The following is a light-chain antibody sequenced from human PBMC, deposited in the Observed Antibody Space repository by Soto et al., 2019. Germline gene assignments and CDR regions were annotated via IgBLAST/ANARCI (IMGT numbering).Light chain of an antibody. J-gene: IGLJ3*02. CDR1: DSNIGSNP. CDR3: QSYDSSLSGGV. CDR2: TND. Sequence: QSVLTQPPSASGTPGQRVTISCSGGDSNIGSNPVYWYQQLPGTAPKLVIHTNDQRPSGVPDRFSGSKSGTSASLAITGLQAEDEADYYCQSYDSSLSGGVFGGGTKLTVL. V-gene: IGLV1-44*01.